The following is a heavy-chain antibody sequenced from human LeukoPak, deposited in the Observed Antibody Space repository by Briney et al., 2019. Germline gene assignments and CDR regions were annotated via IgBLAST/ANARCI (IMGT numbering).Heavy chain of an antibody. CDR2: MYYSGST. J-gene: IGHJ5*02. CDR3: ARPYYYDSRIDP. V-gene: IGHV4-30-4*01. D-gene: IGHD3-22*01. CDR1: GGSISSGDYY. Sequence: SSQTLSLTCTVSGGSISSGDYYWRWIRQPPGKGLEWVGYMYYSGSTYYNPSLKSRVTISVDTSKNQFSLQLSSVTAADTAVYYCARPYYYDSRIDPWGQGTLVTVSS.